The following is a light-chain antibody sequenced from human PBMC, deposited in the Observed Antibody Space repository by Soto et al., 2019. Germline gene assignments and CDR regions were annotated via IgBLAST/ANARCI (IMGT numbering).Light chain of an antibody. CDR2: DVS. CDR3: QQRSDWPWT. Sequence: EIVLTQSPATLSLSAGERGTLSCRASESVTDYLAWYQQKPGQAPRLLVYDVSYRAAGIPTRFSGGGSGTDFTLTISNVEPEDFAVYYCQQRSDWPWTFGQGTKVDIK. J-gene: IGKJ1*01. V-gene: IGKV3-11*01. CDR1: ESVTDY.